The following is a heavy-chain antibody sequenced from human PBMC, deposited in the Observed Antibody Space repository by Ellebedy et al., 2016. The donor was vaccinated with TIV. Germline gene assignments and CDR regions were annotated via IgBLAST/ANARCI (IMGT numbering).Heavy chain of an antibody. CDR1: GGSISSSNW. Sequence: MPSETLSLTCAVSGGSISSSNWWSWVRQPPGKGLEWIGEIYHSGTTHYNPSLRSRVTISVDTSKNQFSLNLTSVTAADTAVYFCARGSGAFDPWGQGTPVTVSS. CDR3: ARGSGAFDP. CDR2: IYHSGTT. J-gene: IGHJ5*02. D-gene: IGHD1-26*01. V-gene: IGHV4-4*02.